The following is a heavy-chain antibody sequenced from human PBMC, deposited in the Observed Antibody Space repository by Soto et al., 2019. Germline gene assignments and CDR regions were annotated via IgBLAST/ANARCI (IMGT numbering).Heavy chain of an antibody. CDR3: ARYGSGECNRGSCYSPFDY. D-gene: IGHD2-15*01. Sequence: PGKGLEWIGSIYYSGSTYYNPSLKSRVTISVDTSKNQFSLKLSSVTAADTAVYYCARYGSGECNRGSCYSPFDYWGQGTLVTVSS. J-gene: IGHJ4*02. CDR2: IYYSGST. V-gene: IGHV4-39*01.